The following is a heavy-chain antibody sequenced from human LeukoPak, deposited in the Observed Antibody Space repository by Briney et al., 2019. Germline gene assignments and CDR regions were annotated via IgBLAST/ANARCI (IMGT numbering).Heavy chain of an antibody. CDR2: IYHSGST. D-gene: IGHD6-19*01. CDR3: ARDFEGSSGLFDY. CDR1: GGSISSSNW. V-gene: IGHV4-4*02. Sequence: GTLSLTCAVSGGSISSSNWWSWVRPPPGKGLEGIGEIYHSGSTNYKPSLRRRVTISVEKAKNQFCLKLSSVTAADTAVYYCARDFEGSSGLFDYWGQGTLVTVSS. J-gene: IGHJ4*02.